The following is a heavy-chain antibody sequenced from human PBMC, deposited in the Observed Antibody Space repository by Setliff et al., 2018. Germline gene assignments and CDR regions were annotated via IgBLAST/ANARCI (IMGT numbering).Heavy chain of an antibody. CDR1: GFTFSSYA. J-gene: IGHJ3*02. CDR3: ARGADTVVAPYDAFDI. D-gene: IGHD2-15*01. Sequence: GSLRLSCAASGFTFSSYAMTWVRQAPGKGLEWIGEINHSGSTNYNPSLKSRVTISVDTSKNQFSLKPSSVTAADTAVYYCARGADTVVAPYDAFDIWGQGTMVTVSS. CDR2: INHSGST. V-gene: IGHV4-34*01.